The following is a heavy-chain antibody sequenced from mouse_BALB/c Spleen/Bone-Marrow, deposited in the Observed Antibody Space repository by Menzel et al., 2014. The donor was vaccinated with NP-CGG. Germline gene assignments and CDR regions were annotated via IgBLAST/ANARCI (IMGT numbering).Heavy chain of an antibody. V-gene: IGHV5-9-2*01. CDR3: ARHAYYDQTEVSFVY. CDR1: GFTSNNYG. J-gene: IGHJ3*01. CDR2: ISGGGSYT. Sequence: EVKVVESGGGLVKSGGSLKLSCAASGFTSNNYGMSWVRQTPEKRLEWVATISGGGSYTFYPDSVKGRFTISRDNAKNDLYLQLSSLRSEDTALYYCARHAYYDQTEVSFVYWGQGTLVTVSA. D-gene: IGHD2-4*01.